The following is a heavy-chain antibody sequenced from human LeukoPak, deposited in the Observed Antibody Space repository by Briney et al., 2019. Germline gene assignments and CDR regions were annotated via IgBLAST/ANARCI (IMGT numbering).Heavy chain of an antibody. V-gene: IGHV3-30*02. CDR2: IRYDGSNK. Sequence: GGSLRLSCAASGFTFSSYGMHWVRQAPGKGLEWVAFIRYDGSNKYYADSVKGRFTISRDNSKNTLYLQMNSLRAEDTAVYYCAKPTGGYYYDSSGYPDYWGQGTLVTVSS. J-gene: IGHJ4*02. CDR3: AKPTGGYYYDSSGYPDY. CDR1: GFTFSSYG. D-gene: IGHD3-22*01.